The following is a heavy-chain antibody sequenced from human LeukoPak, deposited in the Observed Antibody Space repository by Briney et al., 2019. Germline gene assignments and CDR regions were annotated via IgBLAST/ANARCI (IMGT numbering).Heavy chain of an antibody. Sequence: SETLSLTCTISGGSISSSNYYWGWIRQSPGKGLEWFGSLYYTGNTYYNPSLESRVTISVDTSKNQFSLRLSSLTAAGTAVYYCAREVYRSGWYKGHFDLWSRGTLVTVSS. CDR1: GGSISSSNYY. V-gene: IGHV4-39*02. CDR3: AREVYRSGWYKGHFDL. D-gene: IGHD6-19*01. J-gene: IGHJ2*01. CDR2: LYYTGNT.